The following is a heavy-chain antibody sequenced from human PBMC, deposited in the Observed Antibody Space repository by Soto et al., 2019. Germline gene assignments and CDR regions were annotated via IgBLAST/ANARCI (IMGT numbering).Heavy chain of an antibody. CDR3: ARDPKTSGGQHWAFNYFDS. J-gene: IGHJ4*02. V-gene: IGHV3-30-3*01. D-gene: IGHD7-27*01. CDR1: GCTFGDYA. Sequence: GGSLSLSCPASGCTFGDYAMSWVRQAPGKGPEWVALISYDGTNKFYADSVKGRFTISRDNSKSTLYLQVDSLRPEDAAVYYCARDPKTSGGQHWAFNYFDSWGQGTLVTVSS. CDR2: ISYDGTNK.